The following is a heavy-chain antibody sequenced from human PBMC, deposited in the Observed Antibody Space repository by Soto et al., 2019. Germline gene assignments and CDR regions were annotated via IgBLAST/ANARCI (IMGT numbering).Heavy chain of an antibody. V-gene: IGHV1-69*02. J-gene: IGHJ4*02. CDR3: ARGYEYADEYYFDY. D-gene: IGHD2-2*01. CDR2: IIPILGIA. CDR1: GGTFSSYT. Sequence: ASVKVSCKASGGTFSSYTISWVRQAPGQGLEWMGRIIPILGIANYAQKFQGRVTITADKSTSTAYMELSSLRSEDTAVYYCARGYEYADEYYFDYWGQGTLVTVSS.